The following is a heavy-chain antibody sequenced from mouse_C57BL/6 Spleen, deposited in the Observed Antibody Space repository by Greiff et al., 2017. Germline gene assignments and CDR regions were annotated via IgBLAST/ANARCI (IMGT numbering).Heavy chain of an antibody. CDR2: IHPNSGST. D-gene: IGHD2-5*01. CDR3: ARGDYSNWDVDV. V-gene: IGHV1-64*01. J-gene: IGHJ1*03. CDR1: GYTFTSYW. Sequence: VQLQQPGAELVKPGASVTLSCKASGYTFTSYWMHWVKQRPGQGLEWIGMIHPNSGSTNYNEKFKSKATLTVDKSSSTAYMQLSSLTSEDSAVYYGARGDYSNWDVDVWGTGTTVTVSS.